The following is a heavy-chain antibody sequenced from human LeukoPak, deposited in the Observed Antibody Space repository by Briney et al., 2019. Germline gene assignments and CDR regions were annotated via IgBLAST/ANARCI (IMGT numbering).Heavy chain of an antibody. J-gene: IGHJ4*02. CDR1: GGSFSGYY. CDR3: AQYYYDSSGYYGFDY. D-gene: IGHD3-22*01. CDR2: INHSGST. V-gene: IGHV4-34*01. Sequence: SETLSLTCAVYGGSFSGYYWSWIRQPPGKGLEWIGEINHSGSTNYNPSLKSRVTISVDTSKNQFSLKLSSVTAADTAVYYCAQYYYDSSGYYGFDYWGQGTLVTVS.